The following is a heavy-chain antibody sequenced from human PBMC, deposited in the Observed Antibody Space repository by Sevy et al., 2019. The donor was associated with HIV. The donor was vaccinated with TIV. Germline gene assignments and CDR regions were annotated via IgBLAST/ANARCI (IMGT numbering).Heavy chain of an antibody. Sequence: GGSLRLSCAASGFTFSSYAMHWVRQAPGKGLEWVAVISYDGSNKYDADSVKGRFPISRDNSKNTQYLEMNSLRAKDTVVYYCARDEHSSSSYYCGMDVWGQGTTVTVSS. V-gene: IGHV3-30-3*01. D-gene: IGHD6-13*01. CDR2: ISYDGSNK. J-gene: IGHJ6*02. CDR3: ARDEHSSSSYYCGMDV. CDR1: GFTFSSYA.